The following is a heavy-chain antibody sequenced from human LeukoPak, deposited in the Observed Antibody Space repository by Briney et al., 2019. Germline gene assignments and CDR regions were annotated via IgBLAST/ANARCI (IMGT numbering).Heavy chain of an antibody. D-gene: IGHD3-10*02. CDR1: GFTFSSYE. J-gene: IGHJ6*04. CDR2: ISSSGSTI. Sequence: LSGGSLRLSCAASGFTFSSYEMNWVRQAPGKGLEWVSYISSSGSTIYYADSVKGRFTISRDNAKNSLYLQMNSLRAEDTAVYHCAELGITMIGGVWGKGTTVTISS. CDR3: AELGITMIGGV. V-gene: IGHV3-48*03.